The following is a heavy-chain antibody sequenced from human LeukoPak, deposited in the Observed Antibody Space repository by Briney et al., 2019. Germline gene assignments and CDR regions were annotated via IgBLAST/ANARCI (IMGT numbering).Heavy chain of an antibody. CDR1: GFTFSSYG. V-gene: IGHV3-30*18. Sequence: GRSLRLSCAASGFTFSSYGMHWVRQAPGKGLEWVAVISYDGSNKYYADFVKGRFTISRDNSKNTLYLQMNSLRAEDTAVYYCAKEELWFGELKDPWYFDYWGQGTLVTVSS. J-gene: IGHJ4*02. CDR2: ISYDGSNK. CDR3: AKEELWFGELKDPWYFDY. D-gene: IGHD3-10*01.